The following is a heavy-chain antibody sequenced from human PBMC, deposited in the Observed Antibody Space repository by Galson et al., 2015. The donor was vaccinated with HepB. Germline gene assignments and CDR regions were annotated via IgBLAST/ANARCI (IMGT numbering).Heavy chain of an antibody. J-gene: IGHJ4*02. D-gene: IGHD1-26*01. V-gene: IGHV3-49*03. CDR2: IRSKAYGGTT. CDR1: GFTFGDYA. CDR3: TRFRLENRVLVGATRPDY. Sequence: SLRLSCAASGFTFGDYAMSWFRQAPGKGLEWVGFIRSKAYGGTTEYAASVKGRFTISRDDSKSIAYLQMNSLKTEDTAVYYCTRFRLENRVLVGATRPDYWGQGTLVTVSS.